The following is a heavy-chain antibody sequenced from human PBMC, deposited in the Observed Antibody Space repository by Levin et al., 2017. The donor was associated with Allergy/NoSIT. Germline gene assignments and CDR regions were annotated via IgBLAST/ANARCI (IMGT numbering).Heavy chain of an antibody. V-gene: IGHV3-15*01. J-gene: IGHJ4*02. D-gene: IGHD6-19*01. CDR2: IKSKTDGGTT. CDR3: TTPQDSSGWEFDY. Sequence: PGGSLRLSCAASGFTFSNAWMSWVRQAPGKGLEWVGRIKSKTDGGTTDYAAPVKGRFTISRDDSKNTLYLQMNSLKTEDTAVYYCTTPQDSSGWEFDYWGQGTLVTVSS. CDR1: GFTFSNAW.